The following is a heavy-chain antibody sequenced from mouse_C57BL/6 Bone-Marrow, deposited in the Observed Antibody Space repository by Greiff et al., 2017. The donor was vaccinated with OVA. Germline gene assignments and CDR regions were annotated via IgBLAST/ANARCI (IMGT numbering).Heavy chain of an antibody. D-gene: IGHD1-1*01. CDR2: IWSGGST. Sequence: QVQLQQSGPGLVQPSQCLSFPFPFSFFSFPSYCIHWVRQSPGKGLEWLGVIWSGGSTDYNAAFISRLSISKDNSKSQVFFKMNSLQADDTAIYYCARGSSYDYYAMDYWGQGTSVTVSS. J-gene: IGHJ4*01. CDR1: FFSFPSYC. CDR3: ARGSSYDYYAMDY. V-gene: IGHV2-2*01.